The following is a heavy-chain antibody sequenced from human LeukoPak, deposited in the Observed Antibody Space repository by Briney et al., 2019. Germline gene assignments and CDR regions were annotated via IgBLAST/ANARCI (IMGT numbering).Heavy chain of an antibody. Sequence: GGSLRLSCEASGFTFNNFGMHWVRQAPGKGLEWVAVISYDGSNKYYADSVKGRFTISRDNSKNTLYLQMNSLRAEDTAVYYCAKDSSGYSYGNYFDYWGQGTLVTVSS. CDR2: ISYDGSNK. D-gene: IGHD5-18*01. CDR1: GFTFNNFG. J-gene: IGHJ4*02. V-gene: IGHV3-30*18. CDR3: AKDSSGYSYGNYFDY.